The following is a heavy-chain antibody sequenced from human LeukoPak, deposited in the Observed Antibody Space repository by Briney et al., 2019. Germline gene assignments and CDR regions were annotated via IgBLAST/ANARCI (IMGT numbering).Heavy chain of an antibody. V-gene: IGHV4-61*02. CDR2: IYTSGST. Sequence: ASQTLSLTCTVSGGSISSGSYYWSWIRQPAGKGLEWIGRIYTSGSTNYNPSLKSRVTISVDTSKNQFSLKLSSVTAADTAMYYCAKASYDFWSAYDIWGQGTMVTVSS. CDR3: AKASYDFWSAYDI. D-gene: IGHD3-3*01. J-gene: IGHJ3*02. CDR1: GGSISSGSYY.